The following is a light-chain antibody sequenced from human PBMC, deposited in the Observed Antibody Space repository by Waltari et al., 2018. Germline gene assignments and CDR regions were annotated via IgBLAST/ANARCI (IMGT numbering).Light chain of an antibody. CDR1: QRVFYSSKNRNY. CDR3: QQYYGNPRT. CDR2: RAS. V-gene: IGKV4-1*01. Sequence: DIVMTQSPDSLAVSLGERATINCKSSQRVFYSSKNRNYLAWDQQKPGQAPRLLIYRASTRESGVPDRFSGSGSGTDFTLTISSLQAEDVAVYYCQQYYGNPRTFGQGTKLEIK. J-gene: IGKJ2*01.